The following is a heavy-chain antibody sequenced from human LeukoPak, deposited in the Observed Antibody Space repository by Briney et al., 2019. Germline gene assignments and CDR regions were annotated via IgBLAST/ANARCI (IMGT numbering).Heavy chain of an antibody. D-gene: IGHD4-23*01. V-gene: IGHV4-38-2*02. Sequence: PSETLSLTCTVSGYSISSGYYWGWIRQPPGKGLEWIGSIYHSGSTYYNPSLKSRVTISVDTSKNQFSLKLSSVTAADTAVYYCARAVSVYGNSLFYWGQGTLVTVSS. CDR2: IYHSGST. J-gene: IGHJ4*02. CDR3: ARAVSVYGNSLFY. CDR1: GYSISSGYY.